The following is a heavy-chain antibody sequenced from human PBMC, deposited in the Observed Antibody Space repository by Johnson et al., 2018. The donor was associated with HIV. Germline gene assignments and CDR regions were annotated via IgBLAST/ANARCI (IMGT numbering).Heavy chain of an antibody. CDR3: ARISGWYSPAFDI. Sequence: VQLVESGGGLVQPGGSLRLSCAASGFTVSSNYMSWVRQAPGKGLEWVSVISWNSGSIGYADSVKGRFTISRDNAKDTLYLQLNSLTAEDTAVYYCARISGWYSPAFDIWGQGTMVTVSS. CDR1: GFTVSSNY. D-gene: IGHD6-19*01. V-gene: IGHV3-66*01. CDR2: ISWNSGSI. J-gene: IGHJ3*02.